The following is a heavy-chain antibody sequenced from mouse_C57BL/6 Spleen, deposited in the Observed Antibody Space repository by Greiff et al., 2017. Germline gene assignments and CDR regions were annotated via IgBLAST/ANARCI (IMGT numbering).Heavy chain of an antibody. CDR1: GFNIKDDY. J-gene: IGHJ2*01. Sequence: VQLKESGAELVRPGASVTLSCTASGFNIKDDYMHWVQQRPEQGLEWIGWIDPENGDTEYARKFQGKATITADTSYNTAYLQLSSLTSEDTAVYYCSTGGLLRPIDYWGQGTTLTVSS. CDR2: IDPENGDT. V-gene: IGHV14-4*01. D-gene: IGHD1-2*01. CDR3: STGGLLRPIDY.